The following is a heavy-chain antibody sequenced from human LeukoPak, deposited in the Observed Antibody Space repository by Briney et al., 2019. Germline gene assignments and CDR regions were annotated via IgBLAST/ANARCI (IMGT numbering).Heavy chain of an antibody. CDR3: AKWGGH. J-gene: IGHJ4*02. Sequence: PGGSLRLSCAASGFTFSSYGMHWVRQAPGKGLEWVAVISYDGSNKYYADSVKGRFTISRDNSKNTVYLQMNSLRAEDTAVYYCAKWGGHWGQGTLVTVSS. V-gene: IGHV3-30*18. D-gene: IGHD1-26*01. CDR2: ISYDGSNK. CDR1: GFTFSSYG.